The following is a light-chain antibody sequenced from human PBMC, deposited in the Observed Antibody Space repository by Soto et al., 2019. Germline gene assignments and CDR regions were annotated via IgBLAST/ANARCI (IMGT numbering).Light chain of an antibody. CDR1: QSVSSSY. CDR2: AAS. CDR3: QQYGSSPLT. V-gene: IGKV3-20*01. Sequence: EIVLTQSPGTLSLSPGERATLSCRASQSVSSSYLAWYQQKPGQAPRLLIYAASSRATGIPARFSGSGSGTDFTLTISRLEPEDFAMYYCQQYGSSPLTFGGGTKVEIK. J-gene: IGKJ4*01.